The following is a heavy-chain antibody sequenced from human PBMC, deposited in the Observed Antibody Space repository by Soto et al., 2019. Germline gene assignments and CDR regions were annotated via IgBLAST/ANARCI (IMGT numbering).Heavy chain of an antibody. CDR2: INHSGST. CDR1: GGSFSGYY. CDR3: ARDLRFRGFYGMDV. D-gene: IGHD3-10*01. J-gene: IGHJ6*02. V-gene: IGHV4-34*01. Sequence: SETLSLTCAVYGGSFSGYYWTWIRQPPGTGLEWIGEINHSGSTNYNPSLKSRVTISVDTSKNQFSLKLTSVTAADTAVYYCARDLRFRGFYGMDVWGQGTKVTVSS.